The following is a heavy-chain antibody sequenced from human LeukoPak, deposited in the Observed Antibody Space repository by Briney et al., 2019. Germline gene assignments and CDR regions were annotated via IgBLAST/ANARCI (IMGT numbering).Heavy chain of an antibody. V-gene: IGHV3-48*03. D-gene: IGHD2/OR15-2a*01. Sequence: GGSLRLSCAASGFTVSSNYMNWVRQAPGKGLEWISYIGSSGRTTYYADSVKGRFTISRDNAKSSLFLQMESLRAEDTALYYCSHFSRDYWGRGTLVIVS. J-gene: IGHJ4*02. CDR1: GFTVSSNY. CDR2: IGSSGRTT. CDR3: SHFSRDY.